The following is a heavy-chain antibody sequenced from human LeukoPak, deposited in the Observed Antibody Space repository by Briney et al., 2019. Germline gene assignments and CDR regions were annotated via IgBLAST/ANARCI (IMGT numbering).Heavy chain of an antibody. J-gene: IGHJ3*02. CDR2: IYYSGST. Sequence: SETLSLTCTVPGGSVSSGSYYWSWIRQPPGKGLEWIGYIYYSGSTNYNPSLKSRVTISVDTSKNQFSLKLSSVTAADTAVYYCARVDITGTRFGGAFDIWGQGTMVTVSS. V-gene: IGHV4-61*01. CDR3: ARVDITGTRFGGAFDI. D-gene: IGHD1-20*01. CDR1: GGSVSSGSYY.